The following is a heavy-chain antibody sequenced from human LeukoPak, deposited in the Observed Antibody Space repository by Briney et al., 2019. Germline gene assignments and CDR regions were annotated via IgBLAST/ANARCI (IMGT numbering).Heavy chain of an antibody. J-gene: IGHJ4*02. CDR2: ITPMFGTA. CDR1: GGTFSSHD. V-gene: IGHV1-69*13. CDR3: ATVSGYDSSGYYLYYFDY. D-gene: IGHD3-22*01. Sequence: SVKVSCKASGGTFSSHDISWVRQAPGQGLEWMGGITPMFGTAVYAQKFQGRVTITADESTSTAYMELSSLRSEDTAVYYCATVSGYDSSGYYLYYFDYWGQGTLVTVSS.